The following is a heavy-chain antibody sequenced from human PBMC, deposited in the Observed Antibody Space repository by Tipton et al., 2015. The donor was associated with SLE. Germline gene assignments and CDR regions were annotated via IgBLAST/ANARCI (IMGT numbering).Heavy chain of an antibody. D-gene: IGHD1-1*01. CDR1: GFSFSKYW. CDR3: TKEDFFRNDY. CDR2: INPDGSAD. Sequence: GSLRLSCVASGFSFSKYWMTWVRQVPGKGLERAAKINPDGSADYYAKSVKGRFTISRDNAKNSLYLQMNSLRAEDTAVYYCTKEDFFRNDYWGQGTLVTVSS. J-gene: IGHJ4*02. V-gene: IGHV3-7*04.